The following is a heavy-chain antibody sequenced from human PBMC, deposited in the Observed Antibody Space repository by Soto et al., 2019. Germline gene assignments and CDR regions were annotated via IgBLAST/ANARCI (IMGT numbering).Heavy chain of an antibody. D-gene: IGHD6-13*01. Sequence: QITLKESGPTLVKPTQTLTLTCTFSGFSLSTSGVAVGWIRQPPGEALEWLALIYGDDAKRYSPSLKTRLTITKDTSKNQVVLTMTNMDSVDTATYYCAHRQDSRFYSWGQGTLVTVSS. J-gene: IGHJ4*02. CDR1: GFSLSTSGVA. CDR2: IYGDDAK. CDR3: AHRQDSRFYS. V-gene: IGHV2-5*02.